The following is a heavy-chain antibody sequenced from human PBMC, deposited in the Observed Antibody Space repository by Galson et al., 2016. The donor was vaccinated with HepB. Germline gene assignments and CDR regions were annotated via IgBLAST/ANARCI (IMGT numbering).Heavy chain of an antibody. V-gene: IGHV2-5*02. Sequence: PALVKPTQTLTLTCTFSGFSLRTSGAAVGWIRQPPGKAPEWLALTYGDADERYSPSLSSRLTITKDISKNQVFLTVTNLDPADTATYYCAHRGRPHHYDSSGDYFAPWGQGILVTVSS. CDR1: GFSLRTSGAA. CDR2: TYGDADE. J-gene: IGHJ5*02. D-gene: IGHD3-22*01. CDR3: AHRGRPHHYDSSGDYFAP.